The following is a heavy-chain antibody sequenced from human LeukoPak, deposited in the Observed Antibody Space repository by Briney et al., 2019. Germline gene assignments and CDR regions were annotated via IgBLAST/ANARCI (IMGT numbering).Heavy chain of an antibody. V-gene: IGHV1-3*01. CDR1: GYTFTSYA. J-gene: IGHJ4*02. D-gene: IGHD4-17*01. CDR3: ARDSPYKLRVFDF. CDR2: INAGNGNT. Sequence: ASVNVSCKASGYTFTSYAMHWVRQAPGQRLEWMGWINAGNGNTKYSQKFQGRVTITRDTSASTAYMELSSLRSEDTAVYYCARDSPYKLRVFDFWGQGTLVTVSS.